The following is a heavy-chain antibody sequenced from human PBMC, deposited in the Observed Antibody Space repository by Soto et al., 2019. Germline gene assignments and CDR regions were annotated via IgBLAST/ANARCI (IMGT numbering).Heavy chain of an antibody. J-gene: IGHJ4*02. CDR3: ARGPITGTTYFDY. D-gene: IGHD1-7*01. V-gene: IGHV3-21*01. CDR1: GFTFSSYS. Sequence: GGSLRLSXAASGFTFSSYSMNWVRQAPGKGLEWVSSISSSSSYIYYADSVKGRFTISRDNAKNSLYLQMNSLRAEDTAVYYCARGPITGTTYFDYWGQGTLVTVSS. CDR2: ISSSSSYI.